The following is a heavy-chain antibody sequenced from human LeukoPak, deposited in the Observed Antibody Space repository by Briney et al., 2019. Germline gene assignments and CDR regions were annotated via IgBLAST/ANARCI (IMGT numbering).Heavy chain of an antibody. V-gene: IGHV4-34*01. D-gene: IGHD3-16*02. Sequence: SETLSLTCAVYGGSFSGYYWSWIRQPPGKGLEWIGEINHSGSTNYNPSLKSRVTISVDTSKNQFSLKLSSVTAADTAVYYCARRRRYYAYIWGSYRYTGFDYWGQGTLVTVSS. CDR3: ARRRRYYAYIWGSYRYTGFDY. J-gene: IGHJ4*02. CDR2: INHSGST. CDR1: GGSFSGYY.